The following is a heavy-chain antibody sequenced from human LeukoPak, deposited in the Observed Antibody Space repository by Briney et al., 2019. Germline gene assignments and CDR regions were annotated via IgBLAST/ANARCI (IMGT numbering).Heavy chain of an antibody. CDR3: ARDSPTIHNFDY. D-gene: IGHD5-24*01. V-gene: IGHV4-59*01. J-gene: IGHJ4*02. CDR1: GGSISSYY. CDR2: IYYSGST. Sequence: SETLSLTCTVSGGSISSYYWSWIRQPTGKGLEWIGYIYYSGSTNYNPSLKSRVTISVDTSKNQFSLKLSSVTAADTAVYYCARDSPTIHNFDYWGQGTLVTVSS.